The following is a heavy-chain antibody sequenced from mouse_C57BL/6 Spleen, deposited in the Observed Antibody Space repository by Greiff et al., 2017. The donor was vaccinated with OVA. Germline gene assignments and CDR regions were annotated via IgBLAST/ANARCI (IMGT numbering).Heavy chain of an antibody. D-gene: IGHD3-2*02. J-gene: IGHJ3*01. CDR2: IDPSDSET. Sequence: QVQLQQPGAELVRPGSSVKLSCKASGYTFTSYWMHWVKQRPIQGLEWIGNIDPSDSETHYNQKFKDKATLTVDKSSSTAYMQLSSLTSDDSAVYYDARGKTAQASWFAYWGQGTLVTVSA. V-gene: IGHV1-52*01. CDR1: GYTFTSYW. CDR3: ARGKTAQASWFAY.